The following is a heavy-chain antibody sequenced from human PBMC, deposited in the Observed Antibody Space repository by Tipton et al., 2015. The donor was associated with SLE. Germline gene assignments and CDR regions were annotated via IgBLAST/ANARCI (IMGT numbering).Heavy chain of an antibody. Sequence: QVQLVQSGAEVKKPGSSVKVSCKASGGTFSSYTISWVRQAPGQGLEWMGWISAYNGNTNYAQKLQGRVTMTTDTSTSTAYMELRSLRSDDTAVYYCARDKITRKDYYYGMDVWGQGTTVTVSS. CDR3: ARDKITRKDYYYGMDV. CDR2: ISAYNGNT. J-gene: IGHJ6*02. CDR1: GGTFSSYT. V-gene: IGHV1-18*01. D-gene: IGHD3-10*01.